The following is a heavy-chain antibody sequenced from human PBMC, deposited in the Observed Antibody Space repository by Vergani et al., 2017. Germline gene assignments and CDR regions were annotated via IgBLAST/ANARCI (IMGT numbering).Heavy chain of an antibody. Sequence: QVQLQESGPGLVKPSQTLSLTCTVSGGSISSGDYFWSWIRQSPGKGLEWIGDISNTGRTSYNPSLKSRVSISVDTSKNLFSLQMRSLTAADTAVYFCAGEGPSVFRFWEWLAEGHNWCDRWGQGSLVADSS. V-gene: IGHV4-30-4*01. J-gene: IGHJ5*02. CDR2: ISNTGRT. CDR1: GGSISSGDYF. CDR3: AGEGPSVFRFWEWLAEGHNWCDR. D-gene: IGHD3-3*01.